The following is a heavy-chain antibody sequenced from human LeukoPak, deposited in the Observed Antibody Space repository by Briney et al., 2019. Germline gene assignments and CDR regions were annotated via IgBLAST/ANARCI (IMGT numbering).Heavy chain of an antibody. CDR2: ISGSGGST. J-gene: IGHJ4*02. V-gene: IGHV3-23*01. CDR1: GFTFSSYA. CDR3: AKDGMTTVTLDYFDY. Sequence: RGSLRLSCAASGFTFSSYAMSWVRQAPGKGLEWVSAISGSGGSTYYAGSVKARFAISRDNSKNTLNLQINSVRAEDTAVYYCAKDGMTTVTLDYFDYWGQGTLVTVSS. D-gene: IGHD4-11*01.